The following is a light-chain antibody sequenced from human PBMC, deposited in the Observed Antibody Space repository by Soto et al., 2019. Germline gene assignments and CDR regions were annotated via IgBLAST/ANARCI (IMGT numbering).Light chain of an antibody. CDR2: DNN. CDR1: SSDIGNNY. J-gene: IGLJ2*01. CDR3: GTWDSSLSAGWGV. Sequence: QSVLTQPPSVSAAPGQTVTISCSGSSSDIGNNYVSWYQHLPGTAPKLLIYDNNKRPSGIPDRFSGSKSGTSATLGITGLQAGDEADYYCGTWDSSLSAGWGVFGGGTKVTVL. V-gene: IGLV1-51*01.